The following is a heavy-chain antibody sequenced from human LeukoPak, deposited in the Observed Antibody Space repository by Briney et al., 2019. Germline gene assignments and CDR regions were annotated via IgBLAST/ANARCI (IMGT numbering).Heavy chain of an antibody. CDR3: ATGLTDYYDSSGYRDY. V-gene: IGHV1-24*01. Sequence: ASVKVSCKASGGTFSSYAISWVRQAPGKGLEWMGGFDPEDGETIYAQKFQGRVTMTEDTSTDTAYMELSSLRSEDTAVYYCATGLTDYYDSSGYRDYWGQGTLVTVSS. CDR2: FDPEDGET. J-gene: IGHJ4*02. CDR1: GGTFSSYA. D-gene: IGHD3-22*01.